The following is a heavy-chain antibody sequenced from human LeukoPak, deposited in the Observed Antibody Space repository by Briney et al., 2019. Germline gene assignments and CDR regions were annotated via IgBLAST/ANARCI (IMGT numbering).Heavy chain of an antibody. J-gene: IGHJ5*02. D-gene: IGHD3-10*01. Sequence: ASVKVSCKASGYTFTSYGISWVRQAPGQGLEWMGWISAYNGNTNYAQKLQGRVTMTTDTSTSTAYMELRSLRSDDTAMYYCARDALWFGELLEGDRWFDPWGQGTLVTVSS. CDR1: GYTFTSYG. CDR3: ARDALWFGELLEGDRWFDP. CDR2: ISAYNGNT. V-gene: IGHV1-18*04.